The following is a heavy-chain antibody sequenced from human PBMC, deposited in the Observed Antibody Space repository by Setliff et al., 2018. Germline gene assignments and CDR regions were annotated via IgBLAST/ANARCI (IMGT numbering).Heavy chain of an antibody. CDR1: GYTFTSYA. V-gene: IGHV7-4-1*02. CDR3: ARPYSSSARWYFDL. Sequence: ASVKVSCKASGYTFTSYAMHWVRQAPGQRLEWMGWINTNTGNPTYAQGFTGRFVFSLDTSVSTAYLQISSLKAEDTAVYYCARPYSSSARWYFDLWGRGTLVTVSS. CDR2: INTNTGNP. D-gene: IGHD6-6*01. J-gene: IGHJ2*01.